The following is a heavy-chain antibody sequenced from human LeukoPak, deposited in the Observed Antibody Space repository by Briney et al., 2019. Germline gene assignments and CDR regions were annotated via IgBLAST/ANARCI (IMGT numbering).Heavy chain of an antibody. CDR3: AREDTDYDSSGRFDY. CDR2: IFYSGST. CDR1: AGSVSSGSFY. J-gene: IGHJ4*02. Sequence: PSETLSLTCTVSAGSVSSGSFYWSWIRQPPGKGLEWIGYIFYSGSTNYNPSLKSRVTISVDTSKNQFSLKLSSVTAADTAVYYCAREDTDYDSSGRFDYWGQGTLVTVSS. V-gene: IGHV4-61*01. D-gene: IGHD3-22*01.